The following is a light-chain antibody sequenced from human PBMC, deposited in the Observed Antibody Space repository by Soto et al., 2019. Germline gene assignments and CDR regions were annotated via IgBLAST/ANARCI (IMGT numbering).Light chain of an antibody. CDR1: QSVLTTNSNKSNY. V-gene: IGKV4-1*01. CDR2: WAS. Sequence: DIVMTQSPDSLAVSLGERATINCRSSQSVLTTNSNKSNYLAWYQHKSGQPPRLLIYWASTRESGVPDRFSGSGSGTEFTLTISNLQAEDEAVYFCHQYYSAPLTFGAGTKVEIK. J-gene: IGKJ4*01. CDR3: HQYYSAPLT.